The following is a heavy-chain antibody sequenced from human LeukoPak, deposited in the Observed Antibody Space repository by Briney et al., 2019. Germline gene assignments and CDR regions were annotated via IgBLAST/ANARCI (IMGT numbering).Heavy chain of an antibody. CDR3: APQTMILVL. D-gene: IGHD3-22*01. J-gene: IGHJ4*02. Sequence: GGSLRLSCVASGFTLNTHWVSWVRQAPGKELEWVANIKEDGSKTDYVDSVKGRFTISRDNAKNSVFLQMNSLRAEDTAVYYCAPQTMILVLGGKGTLVTVSS. CDR2: IKEDGSKT. V-gene: IGHV3-7*01. CDR1: GFTLNTHW.